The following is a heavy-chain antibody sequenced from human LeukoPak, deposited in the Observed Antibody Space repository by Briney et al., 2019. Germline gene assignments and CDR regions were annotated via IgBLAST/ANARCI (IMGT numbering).Heavy chain of an antibody. CDR1: GFTFSSYS. CDR2: ISSSSSYI. D-gene: IGHD1-26*01. V-gene: IGHV3-21*01. J-gene: IGHJ4*02. Sequence: PGGSLRLSCAASGFTFSSYSMNWVRQAPGKGLEWVSSISSSSSYIYYADSVKGRFTISRDNAKNSLYLQMNSLRAEDTAVYYCARVGPTGGSYLFDYWGQGTLVTVSS. CDR3: ARVGPTGGSYLFDY.